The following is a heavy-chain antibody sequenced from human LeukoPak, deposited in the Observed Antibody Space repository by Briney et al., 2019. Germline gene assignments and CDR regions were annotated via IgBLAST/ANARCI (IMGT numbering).Heavy chain of an antibody. V-gene: IGHV3-30*02. D-gene: IGHD6-13*01. J-gene: IGHJ5*02. CDR3: AKDPVPYSSSWYRWFDP. CDR1: GFTVSSYG. Sequence: PGRSLRLSCAASGFTVSSYGMHWVRQAPGKGLEWVAFIRYDGSNKYYADSVKGRFTISRDNSKNTLYLQMNSLRAEDTAVYYCAKDPVPYSSSWYRWFDPWGQGTLVTVSS. CDR2: IRYDGSNK.